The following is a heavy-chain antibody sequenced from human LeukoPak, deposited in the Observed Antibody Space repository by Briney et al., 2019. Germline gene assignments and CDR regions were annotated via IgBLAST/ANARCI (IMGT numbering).Heavy chain of an antibody. J-gene: IGHJ4*02. Sequence: ASVKVSCKVSGYTLTELSMHWVRQAPGKGLEWMGGFDPEDGETIYAQKFQGRVTMTEDTSTDTAYMELSSLRAEDTAVYYCARDRGMATIPFDFDYWGQGTLVTVSS. CDR2: FDPEDGET. V-gene: IGHV1-24*01. D-gene: IGHD5-24*01. CDR3: ARDRGMATIPFDFDY. CDR1: GYTLTELS.